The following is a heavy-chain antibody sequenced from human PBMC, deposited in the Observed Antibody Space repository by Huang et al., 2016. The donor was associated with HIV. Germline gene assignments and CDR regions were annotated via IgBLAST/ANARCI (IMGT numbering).Heavy chain of an antibody. V-gene: IGHV3-48*01. CDR1: GFDFSTHI. CDR2: VGDNDKKV. Sequence: HLVESGGGSVRPGESLTLSCVATGFDFSTHIFNWGRQAPGVGIEWSSNVGDNDKKVYYANSVRGRFTISRDNARQSIYLQMRNLRPSDTAKYYCVRDTKYRSGFYNYYYMDAWGNGTAVTVSS. D-gene: IGHD6-25*01. J-gene: IGHJ6*03. CDR3: VRDTKYRSGFYNYYYMDA.